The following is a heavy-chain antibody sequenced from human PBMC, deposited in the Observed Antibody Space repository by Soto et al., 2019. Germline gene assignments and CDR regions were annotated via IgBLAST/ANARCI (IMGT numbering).Heavy chain of an antibody. J-gene: IGHJ4*02. D-gene: IGHD3-16*01. Sequence: QITLKESGPTLVKPTQPLTLTCTFSGFSLSTSGVGVGWIRQPPGKALEWLALIYWDDDKRYSPSLKSRLTITKDTSKNQVVLTMTNMDPVDTATYYCAREIRKASSHPNDYWGQGTLVTVSS. CDR3: AREIRKASSHPNDY. CDR1: GFSLSTSGVG. V-gene: IGHV2-5*02. CDR2: IYWDDDK.